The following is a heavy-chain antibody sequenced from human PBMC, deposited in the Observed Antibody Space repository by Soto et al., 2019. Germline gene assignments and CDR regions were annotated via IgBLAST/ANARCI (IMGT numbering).Heavy chain of an antibody. CDR2: IIPIFGTA. D-gene: IGHD2-21*02. Sequence: QVQLVQSGAEVKKPGSSVKVSCKASGGTFSSYAITWVRQAPGQGLEWMGGIIPIFGTANYAQKFQGRVTITADESRSTAYMELSSLRSEDTAVYYCARAGHIVVVTAIPPWFDPWGPGTLVTVSS. V-gene: IGHV1-69*01. J-gene: IGHJ5*02. CDR3: ARAGHIVVVTAIPPWFDP. CDR1: GGTFSSYA.